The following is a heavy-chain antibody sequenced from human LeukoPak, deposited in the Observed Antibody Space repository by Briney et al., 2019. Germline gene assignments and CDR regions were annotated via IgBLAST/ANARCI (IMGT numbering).Heavy chain of an antibody. CDR2: INHSGST. Sequence: SETLSLTCAVYGGSFSGYYWSWIRQPPGKGLEWIGEINHSGSTNYNPSLKSRVTISVDTSKNQFSLKLSSVTAADTAVYYCARASPSFYGSGSYYSYWGQGTLVTVSS. D-gene: IGHD3-10*01. CDR1: GGSFSGYY. CDR3: ARASPSFYGSGSYYSY. J-gene: IGHJ4*02. V-gene: IGHV4-34*01.